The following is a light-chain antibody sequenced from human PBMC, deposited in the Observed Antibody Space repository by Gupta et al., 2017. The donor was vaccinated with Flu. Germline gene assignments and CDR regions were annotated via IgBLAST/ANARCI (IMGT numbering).Light chain of an antibody. CDR2: YTT. V-gene: IGLV7-43*01. Sequence: QTVVTQEPSLTVSPGGTVTLTCASSSGAVTSGISANWFQQKPGQAPKALIYYTTSRHSWTPDRFSGSLLGGKAALTLSGVQPEDEAEYYCLLYFGTTKLRVFGGGTKLTVL. J-gene: IGLJ3*02. CDR3: LLYFGTTKLRV. CDR1: SGAVTSGIS.